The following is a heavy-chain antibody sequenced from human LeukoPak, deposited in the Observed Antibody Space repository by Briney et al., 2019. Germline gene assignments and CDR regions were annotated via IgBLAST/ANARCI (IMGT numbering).Heavy chain of an antibody. CDR2: MYYSGST. D-gene: IGHD6-13*01. CDR3: ARESPPRIGAAGGYMDV. J-gene: IGHJ6*03. V-gene: IGHV4-38-2*02. CDR1: GYSISSGYY. Sequence: PSETLSLTCTVSGYSISSGYYWGWIRQPPGKGLEWIGSMYYSGSTYFNPSLKSRVTISVDTSKNQFSLKMSSVTAADTAVYYCARESPPRIGAAGGYMDVWGKGTTVTVSS.